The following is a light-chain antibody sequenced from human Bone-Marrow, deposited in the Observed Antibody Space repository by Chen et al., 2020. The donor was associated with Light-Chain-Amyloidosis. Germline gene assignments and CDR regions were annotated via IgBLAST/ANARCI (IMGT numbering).Light chain of an antibody. CDR3: HQYNTFSGA. CDR1: QYINEW. CDR2: ETS. J-gene: IGKJ1*01. V-gene: IGKV1-5*01. Sequence: IQLTQSPSSLSASVGDRVTISCRASQYINEWLAWYQQKPGQAPKLLIYETSIVQSGFPATFSGTEDGTECTLTISSLHPDDLATYYCHQYNTFSGAFCQGTKVDIK.